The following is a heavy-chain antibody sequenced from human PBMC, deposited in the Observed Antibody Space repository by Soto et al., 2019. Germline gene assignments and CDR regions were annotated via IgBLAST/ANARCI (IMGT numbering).Heavy chain of an antibody. CDR2: INHSGST. J-gene: IGHJ6*03. CDR3: AATHYDILTGYFTPQKDYFMDV. V-gene: IGHV4-34*01. CDR1: GGLFSGHY. D-gene: IGHD3-9*01. Sequence: PSETLSLTCAVYGGLFSGHYWSWIRQPPGKGLEWIGEINHSGSTNYNPSLKSRVTISVDTSKNQFSLKLSSVTAADTAVYYCAATHYDILTGYFTPQKDYFMDVWGKGTSVTVSS.